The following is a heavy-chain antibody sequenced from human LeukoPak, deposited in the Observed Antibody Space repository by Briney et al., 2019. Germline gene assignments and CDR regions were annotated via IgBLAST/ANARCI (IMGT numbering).Heavy chain of an antibody. CDR1: GGSISSYY. CDR2: IHYTGST. Sequence: PSETLSLTCTVSGGSISSYYWSWIRQPPRKGLEWIGYIHYTGSTNYNPSLKSRVTISVDTSKNQFSLKLSSVTAADTAVYYCARGIAVAGPLSYYYYYYMDVWGKGTTVTVSS. V-gene: IGHV4-59*12. J-gene: IGHJ6*03. CDR3: ARGIAVAGPLSYYYYYYMDV. D-gene: IGHD6-19*01.